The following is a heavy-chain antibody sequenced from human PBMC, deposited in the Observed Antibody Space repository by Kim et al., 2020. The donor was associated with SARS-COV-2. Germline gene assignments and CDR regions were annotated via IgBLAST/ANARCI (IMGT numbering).Heavy chain of an antibody. CDR2: INDGNGNT. CDR3: VRSRVGGNDDWYFDL. Sequence: ASVKVSCKASGYTFSDFAIHWVRQAPGQRPEWMGWINDGNGNTKYSQKFQGRVIFTRDTSANTAYMELRSLISEDTAVYYCVRSRVGGNDDWYFDLWGRGTLVTVSS. CDR1: GYTFSDFA. D-gene: IGHD3-10*01. J-gene: IGHJ2*01. V-gene: IGHV1-3*01.